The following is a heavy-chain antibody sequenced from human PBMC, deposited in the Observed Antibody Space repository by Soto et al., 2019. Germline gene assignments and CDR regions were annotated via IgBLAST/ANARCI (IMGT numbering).Heavy chain of an antibody. Sequence: PGGSLRLSCAASGFTFSDYYMSWIRQAPGKGLEWVSYITSSGSTIYYADSVKGRFTISRDNAKNSLYLQMNSLRAEDTAVYYCARSGRPYCSGGSCHTLNFDYWGRGTLVTVSS. D-gene: IGHD2-15*01. CDR2: ITSSGSTI. CDR3: ARSGRPYCSGGSCHTLNFDY. V-gene: IGHV3-11*01. CDR1: GFTFSDYY. J-gene: IGHJ4*02.